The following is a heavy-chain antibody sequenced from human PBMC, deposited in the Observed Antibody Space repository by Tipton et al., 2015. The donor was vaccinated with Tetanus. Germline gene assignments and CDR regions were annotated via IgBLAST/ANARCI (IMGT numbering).Heavy chain of an antibody. D-gene: IGHD6-19*01. J-gene: IGHJ4*02. CDR1: GFTFNSYA. CDR2: ISGPGGST. V-gene: IGHV3-23*01. Sequence: SLRLSCTASGFTFNSYAMNWVRQAPGKGLEWVSVISGPGGSTYYSDSVKGRFTISRDNSKNTLSLQMISLRAADTAVYYCARDSRLYSTGRSYIDNWGQGTQVTVSS. CDR3: ARDSRLYSTGRSYIDN.